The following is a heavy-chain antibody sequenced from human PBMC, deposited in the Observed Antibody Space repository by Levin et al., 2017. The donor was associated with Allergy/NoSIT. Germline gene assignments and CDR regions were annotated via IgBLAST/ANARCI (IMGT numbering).Heavy chain of an antibody. CDR2: IDWDDDK. J-gene: IGHJ3*02. CDR3: ARINRGDNWNDEGTNDAFDI. CDR1: GFSLRTSGMR. V-gene: IGHV2-70*04. D-gene: IGHD1-1*01. Sequence: QTLSLPCTFSGFSLRTSGMRVSWIRQPPGKALEWLARIDWDDDKFYSTSLKTRLTISKDTSKNQVVLTMTNMDPVDTATYYCARINRGDNWNDEGTNDAFDIWGQGTMVTVSS.